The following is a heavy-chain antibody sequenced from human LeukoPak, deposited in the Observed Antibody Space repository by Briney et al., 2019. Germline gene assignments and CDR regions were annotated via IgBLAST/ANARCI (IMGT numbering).Heavy chain of an antibody. V-gene: IGHV1-18*01. Sequence: ASVKVSCKASGYTFTSYGISWVRQAPGQGLEWMGWSSTYNTDTKYAQKFQGRVTMTTDTSTNTAYMELRDLRSDDTAVYYCARESNWAYYFDYGGQGTLV. CDR3: ARESNWAYYFDY. D-gene: IGHD1-1*01. CDR2: SSTYNTDT. J-gene: IGHJ4*02. CDR1: GYTFTSYG.